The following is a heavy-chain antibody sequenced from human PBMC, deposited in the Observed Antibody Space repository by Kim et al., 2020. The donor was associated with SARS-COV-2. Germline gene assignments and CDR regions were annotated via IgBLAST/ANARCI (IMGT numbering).Heavy chain of an antibody. CDR3: ARTRSGGQAAEYYFDY. Sequence: GESLKISCKGSGYSFTSYWIGWVRQMPGKGLEWMGIIYPGDSDTRYSPSFQGQVTISADKSISTAYLQWSSLKASDTAMYYCARTRSGGQAAEYYFDYWGQGTLVTVSS. J-gene: IGHJ4*02. V-gene: IGHV5-51*01. CDR1: GYSFTSYW. CDR2: IYPGDSDT. D-gene: IGHD2-15*01.